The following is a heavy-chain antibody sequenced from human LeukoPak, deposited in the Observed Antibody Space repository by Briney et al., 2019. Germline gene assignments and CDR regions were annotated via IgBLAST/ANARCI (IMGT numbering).Heavy chain of an antibody. D-gene: IGHD2-2*01. Sequence: PGGSLRLSCAASGFTFNNYGMHRVRQAPGKGLEWVAVISYDGRNKHYPDSVKGRFTISRDISTDTLWLQMDSLRTEDTAVYYCAKGPLRGTAAAIDYWGQGTLVTVSS. CDR3: AKGPLRGTAAAIDY. J-gene: IGHJ4*02. CDR2: ISYDGRNK. CDR1: GFTFNNYG. V-gene: IGHV3-30*18.